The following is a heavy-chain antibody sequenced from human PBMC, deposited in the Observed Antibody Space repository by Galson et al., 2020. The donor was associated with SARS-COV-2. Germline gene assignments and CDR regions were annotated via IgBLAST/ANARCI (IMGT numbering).Heavy chain of an antibody. CDR3: AKRPLGDYSNYYTRQQAY. J-gene: IGHJ4*02. CDR2: ISGSGGST. CDR1: GFTFSSYA. V-gene: IGHV3-23*01. D-gene: IGHD4-4*01. Sequence: GGSLRLSCAASGFTFSSYAMSWVRQAPGKGLEWVSAISGSGGSTYYADSVKGRFTISRDNSKNTLYLQMNSLRAEDTAVYYCAKRPLGDYSNYYTRQQAYWGQGTLVTVSS.